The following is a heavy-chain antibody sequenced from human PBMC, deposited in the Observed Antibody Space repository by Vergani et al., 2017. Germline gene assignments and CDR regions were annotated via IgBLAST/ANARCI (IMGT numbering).Heavy chain of an antibody. CDR2: INHRGST. J-gene: IGHJ4*02. V-gene: IGHV4-34*01. CDR1: GGSFSGYY. D-gene: IGHD4-23*01. CDR3: ARRDYGGNLDFDY. Sequence: QVQLQQWGAGLLKPSETLSLTCAVYGGSFSGYYWSWIRQPPGKGLDWIGEINHRGSTNYNPSLKSRVTISVDTSKNQFSLKLSSVTAADTAVYYCARRDYGGNLDFDYWGQGTLVTVSS.